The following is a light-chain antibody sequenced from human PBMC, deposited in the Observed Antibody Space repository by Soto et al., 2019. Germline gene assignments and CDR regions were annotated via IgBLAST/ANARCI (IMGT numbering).Light chain of an antibody. CDR2: GAS. CDR3: QQYGRITSK. Sequence: SPSSLSASTMNIATLSFRASQSVSSNLAWYQQKPGQAPRLLIYGASSRATGIPDRFSGSGSGTDFTLTICRLEPEDFAVYYCQQYGRITSKFCEGTKADI. J-gene: IGKJ1*01. CDR1: QSVSSN. V-gene: IGKV3-20*01.